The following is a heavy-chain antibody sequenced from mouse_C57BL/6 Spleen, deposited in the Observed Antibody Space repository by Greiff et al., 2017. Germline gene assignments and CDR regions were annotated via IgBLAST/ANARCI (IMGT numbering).Heavy chain of an antibody. Sequence: VQLQESGAELVRPGTSVKVSCKASGYAFTNYLIEWVKQRPGQGLEWIGVINPGSGGTNYNEKFKGKATLTADKSSSTAYMQLSSLTSEDSAVYFCAREKIYYDYDGYAMDYWGQGTSVTVSS. D-gene: IGHD2-4*01. V-gene: IGHV1-54*01. J-gene: IGHJ4*01. CDR2: INPGSGGT. CDR3: AREKIYYDYDGYAMDY. CDR1: GYAFTNYL.